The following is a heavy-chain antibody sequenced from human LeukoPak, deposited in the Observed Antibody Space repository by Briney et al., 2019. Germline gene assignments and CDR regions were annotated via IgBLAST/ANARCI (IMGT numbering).Heavy chain of an antibody. CDR1: GDSISTYF. Sequence: SETLSLTCTVSGDSISTYFWSWTRQPPGKGPEWIGYISYSGSTNYKPSLKSRVTISVDTSKNQFSLKLSSVIAADTAVYYCARTQMGYFFDYWGQGTPVTVSS. CDR2: ISYSGST. V-gene: IGHV4-59*01. J-gene: IGHJ4*02. CDR3: ARTQMGYFFDY. D-gene: IGHD5-24*01.